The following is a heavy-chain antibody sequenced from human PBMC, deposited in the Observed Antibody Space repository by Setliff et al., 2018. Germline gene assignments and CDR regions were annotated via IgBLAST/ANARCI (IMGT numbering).Heavy chain of an antibody. D-gene: IGHD5-18*01. Sequence: SVKVSCKASGGTFTNYGVSWVRQAPGQGLEWTGGTIPLFGTTDYAQKFHGRLTIITDESTSTASMELTSLTSDDTAVYYCAREGVDTRSSTDYRYYMDVWGKGTTVTVSS. CDR1: GGTFTNYG. CDR3: AREGVDTRSSTDYRYYMDV. J-gene: IGHJ6*03. V-gene: IGHV1-69*05. CDR2: TIPLFGTT.